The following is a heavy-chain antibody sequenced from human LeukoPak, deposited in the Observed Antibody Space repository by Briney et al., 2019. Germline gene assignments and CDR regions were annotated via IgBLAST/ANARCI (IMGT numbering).Heavy chain of an antibody. V-gene: IGHV4-34*01. CDR2: INHSGST. J-gene: IGHJ4*02. CDR3: ASTWGSSWNY. CDR1: GGSFSGYY. D-gene: IGHD6-6*01. Sequence: PSETLSLTCAVYGGSFSGYYWSWIRQPPGKGLEWIGEINHSGSTNYNPSLKSRVTISVDTSKNQFSLKLSSVTAADTAVYYCASTWGSSWNYWGQGTLVTVSS.